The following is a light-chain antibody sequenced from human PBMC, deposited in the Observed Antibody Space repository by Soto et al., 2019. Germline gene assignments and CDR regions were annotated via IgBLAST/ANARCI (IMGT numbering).Light chain of an antibody. J-gene: IGKJ1*01. CDR1: QSISSW. CDR2: DAS. Sequence: DIQMTQSPSTLSASLEDRVTITCRASQSISSWLAWYQQKPGKAPKLLIYDASSLESGVPSRFSGSGSGTEFTLTISSLQSEDFAVYYCQQYHNWPAFGQGTKVDIK. V-gene: IGKV1-5*01. CDR3: QQYHNWPA.